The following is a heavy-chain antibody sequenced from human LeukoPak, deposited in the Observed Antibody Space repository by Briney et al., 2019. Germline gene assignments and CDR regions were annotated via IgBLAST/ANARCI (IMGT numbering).Heavy chain of an antibody. Sequence: GGSLRLSCAASGFTFSSYSMSWVRQAPGKGLEWVSSISRSSYIYYADSVKGRFTISRDNAKNSLYLQMNSLRAEDTAVYYCAPHITMVRGVIGTWGQGTLVTVSS. V-gene: IGHV3-21*01. J-gene: IGHJ5*02. D-gene: IGHD3-10*01. CDR2: ISRSSYI. CDR3: APHITMVRGVIGT. CDR1: GFTFSSYS.